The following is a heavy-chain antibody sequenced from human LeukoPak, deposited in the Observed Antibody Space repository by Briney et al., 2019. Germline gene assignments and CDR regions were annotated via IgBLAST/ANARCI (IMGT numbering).Heavy chain of an antibody. CDR2: ISLSGLT. CDR1: GGSISNTNW. CDR3: SRENGAFSPFGY. Sequence: PSETLSLTCGVSGGSISNTNWWSRVRQPQGQGLEWIGEISLSGLTNYNPSLKSRVTVSLDKSKNHLSLNLTSVTAADTAVYYCSRENGAFSPFGYWGQGTLVTVPS. D-gene: IGHD2-8*01. J-gene: IGHJ4*02. V-gene: IGHV4-4*02.